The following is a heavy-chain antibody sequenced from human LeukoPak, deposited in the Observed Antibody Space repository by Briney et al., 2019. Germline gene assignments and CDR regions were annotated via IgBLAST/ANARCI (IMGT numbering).Heavy chain of an antibody. CDR1: GFTFSTYS. CDR2: ISSGSSTI. CDR3: ARDGVFSFAY. D-gene: IGHD3-3*01. J-gene: IGHJ4*02. V-gene: IGHV3-48*01. Sequence: GGSLRLSCAASGFTFSTYSMNWVRQTPGKGLEWVSSISSGSSTIYYADSVKGRFTISRDNAKNSLYLQMSSLRAEDTAVCYCARDGVFSFAYWGQGTLVTVSS.